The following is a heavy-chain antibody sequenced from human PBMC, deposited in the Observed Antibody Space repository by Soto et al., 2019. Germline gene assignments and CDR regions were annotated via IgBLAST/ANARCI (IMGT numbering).Heavy chain of an antibody. CDR1: GFTFSSYW. V-gene: IGHV3-7*01. CDR2: IKQDGSEK. J-gene: IGHJ3*02. CDR3: ARDSSMYVWGSYRAMAFDI. D-gene: IGHD3-16*02. Sequence: PGGSLRLSCVASGFTFSSYWMSWVRQAPGKGLEWVANIKQDGSEKYYVDSVKGRFTISRDNAKNSLYLQMNSLRAEDTAVYYCARDSSMYVWGSYRAMAFDIWGQGTMVTVSS.